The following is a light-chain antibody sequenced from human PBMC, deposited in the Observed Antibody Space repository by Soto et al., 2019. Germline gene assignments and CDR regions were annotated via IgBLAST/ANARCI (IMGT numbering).Light chain of an antibody. CDR2: WAS. CDR1: QSVLYSSNNKNY. Sequence: DIVMTQSPDSLAVSLGERATINCKSSQSVLYSSNNKNYLAWYQQKPGQPPKLLIYWASIRESGVPDRFSGSGSGTDFTLTISNLRAEDVAVYYCQQYYSPWTFGQGTKVEIK. CDR3: QQYYSPWT. J-gene: IGKJ1*01. V-gene: IGKV4-1*01.